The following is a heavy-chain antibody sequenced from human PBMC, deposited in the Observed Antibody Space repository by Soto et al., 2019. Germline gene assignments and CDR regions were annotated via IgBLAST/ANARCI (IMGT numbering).Heavy chain of an antibody. Sequence: QLQLQESGSGLVKPSQTLSLTCAVSGGSISSGGYSWSWIRQPPGKGLEWIGYIYHSGSTYYNPSPKSRVTISVARSKKQFPLKLSSVTAADTAVYYCARGMTTVTTLAYWGQGTLVTVSS. CDR3: ARGMTTVTTLAY. J-gene: IGHJ4*02. D-gene: IGHD4-4*01. CDR1: GGSISSGGYS. CDR2: IYHSGST. V-gene: IGHV4-30-2*01.